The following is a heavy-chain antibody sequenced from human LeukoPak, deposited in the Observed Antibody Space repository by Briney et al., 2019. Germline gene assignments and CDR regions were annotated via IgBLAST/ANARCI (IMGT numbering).Heavy chain of an antibody. CDR3: ARDNAGGNAYFDY. D-gene: IGHD4-23*01. J-gene: IGHJ4*02. CDR1: GYTFTSYY. V-gene: IGHV1-46*01. CDR2: INPSGGGT. Sequence: ASVKVSCKASGYTFTSYYLHWVRQAPGQGLESVGLINPSGGGTSYAQKFQGRVTMTRDTSTSTVYMELSSLRSEDTAVYYCARDNAGGNAYFDYWGQGTLVTVSS.